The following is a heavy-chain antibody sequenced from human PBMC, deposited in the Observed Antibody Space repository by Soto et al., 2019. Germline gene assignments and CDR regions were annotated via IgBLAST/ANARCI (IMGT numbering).Heavy chain of an antibody. V-gene: IGHV4-4*02. Sequence: SETLSLTCAVSGGAISSGYWWSWVRQPPGKGLEWIGEIYHTGGTNYSPSLKSRLTMSVDKSKKQLSLKLSSVTAADTAVYYCARVSRDPDYCDPWGQATLVTVSS. J-gene: IGHJ5*02. CDR2: IYHTGGT. D-gene: IGHD4-17*01. CDR3: ARVSRDPDYCDP. CDR1: GGAISSGYW.